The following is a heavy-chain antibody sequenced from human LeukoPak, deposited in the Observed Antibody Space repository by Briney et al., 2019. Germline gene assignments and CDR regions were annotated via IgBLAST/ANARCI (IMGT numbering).Heavy chain of an antibody. CDR3: ARANFLYCSSTTCLFDY. D-gene: IGHD2-2*01. J-gene: IGHJ4*02. Sequence: ASVKVSCKASGYTFTSYGISWVRQAPGQGLEWMGWISAYNGNTNYAQKLRGRVTMTTDTSTSTAYMELRSLRSDDTAVYYCARANFLYCSSTTCLFDYWGQGTLVTVSS. CDR2: ISAYNGNT. V-gene: IGHV1-18*01. CDR1: GYTFTSYG.